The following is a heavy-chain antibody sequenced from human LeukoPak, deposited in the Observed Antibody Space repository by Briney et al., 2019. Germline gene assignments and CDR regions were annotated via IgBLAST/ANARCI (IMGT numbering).Heavy chain of an antibody. J-gene: IGHJ6*02. D-gene: IGHD5-24*01. CDR1: GFSLSTSGMC. Sequence: SGPTLVNPTQTLTLTCTFSGFSLSTSGMCVSWIRQPPGKALEWLARIDWDGDRYYNTSLKTRLTISKDTSKNQVVLTMTNMDPVDTATYYCARSSRDHYYNYGMDVWGQGTTVTVSS. CDR3: ARSSRDHYYNYGMDV. CDR2: IDWDGDR. V-gene: IGHV2-70*11.